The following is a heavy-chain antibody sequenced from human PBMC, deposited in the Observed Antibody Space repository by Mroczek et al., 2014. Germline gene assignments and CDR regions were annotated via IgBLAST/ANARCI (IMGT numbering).Heavy chain of an antibody. CDR3: ARDREQKSPDAFDI. CDR2: INSDGSST. Sequence: VQLQESGGGLVQPGGSLRLSCAASGFTFSSYWMHWVRQAPGKGLVWVSRINSDGSSTSYADSVKGRFTISRDNAKNTLYLQMNSLRAEDTAVYHCARDREQKSPDAFDIWGQGTMVTVSS. V-gene: IGHV3-74*01. D-gene: IGHD1/OR15-1a*01. J-gene: IGHJ3*02. CDR1: GFTFSSYW.